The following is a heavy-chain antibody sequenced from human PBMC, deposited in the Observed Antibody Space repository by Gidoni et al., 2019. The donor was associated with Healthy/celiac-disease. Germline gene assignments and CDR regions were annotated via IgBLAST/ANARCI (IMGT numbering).Heavy chain of an antibody. J-gene: IGHJ4*02. D-gene: IGHD3-10*01. CDR3: AKYSGEWFGELSSLDY. V-gene: IGHV3-23*01. CDR1: GFTFSSYA. Sequence: EVQLLESGGGLVQPGGSLRLSCAAYGFTFSSYAMSWVRQAPGRGLGWVSAISGSGGSTYYADSVKVRFTISRDNSKNTLYLQMNSLRAEDTAVYYCAKYSGEWFGELSSLDYWGQGTLVTVSS. CDR2: ISGSGGST.